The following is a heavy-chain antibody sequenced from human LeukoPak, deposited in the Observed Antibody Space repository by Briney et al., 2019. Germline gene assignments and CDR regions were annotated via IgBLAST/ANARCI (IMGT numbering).Heavy chain of an antibody. V-gene: IGHV3-21*04. CDR2: ISSSSSSYI. J-gene: IGHJ4*02. Sequence: PGGSLRLSCAASGFTFSSYSMNWVRQAPGKGLEWVSSISSSSSSYIYYADSVKGRFTISRDNPKNTLYLQMNSLRAEDTAAYYCAKMSISGWFGGAGNYLDYWGQGTLVTVSS. D-gene: IGHD6-19*01. CDR3: AKMSISGWFGGAGNYLDY. CDR1: GFTFSSYS.